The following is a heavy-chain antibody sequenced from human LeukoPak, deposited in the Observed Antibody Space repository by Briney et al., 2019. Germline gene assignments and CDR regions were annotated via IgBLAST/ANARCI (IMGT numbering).Heavy chain of an antibody. CDR3: ARKLYSDNSHDAFDI. J-gene: IGHJ3*02. CDR2: ISGSGGST. D-gene: IGHD1-26*01. CDR1: GFTFSSYA. V-gene: IGHV3-23*01. Sequence: GGSLRLSCAASGFTFSSYAMSWVRQAPGKGLEWVSAISGSGGSTYYADSVKGRFTISRDNSKNTLYLQMNSLRAEDTAVYYCARKLYSDNSHDAFDIWGQGTMVIVSS.